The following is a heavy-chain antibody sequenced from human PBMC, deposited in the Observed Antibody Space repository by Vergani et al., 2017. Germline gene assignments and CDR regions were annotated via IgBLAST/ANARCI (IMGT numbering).Heavy chain of an antibody. V-gene: IGHV3-23*01. CDR1: GFTFSSYA. J-gene: IGHJ3*02. D-gene: IGHD5-18*01. CDR2: ISGSGGST. CDR3: ARTTSGYSYVDAFDI. Sequence: EVQLLESGGGLVQPGGSLRLSCAASGFTFSSYAMSWVRQAPGKGLEWVSAISGSGGSTYYAASVKGRVTISRDNSKNTLYLQMNSLRAEDTAVYYCARTTSGYSYVDAFDIWGQGTMVTVSS.